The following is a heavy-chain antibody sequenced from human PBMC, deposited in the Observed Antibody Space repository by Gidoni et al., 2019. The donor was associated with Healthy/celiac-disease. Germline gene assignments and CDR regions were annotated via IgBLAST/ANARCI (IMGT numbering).Heavy chain of an antibody. CDR3: ASGIIVSGYDF. CDR1: GGSISSSSYY. D-gene: IGHD5-12*01. Sequence: QLQLQESGPGLVKPSETLSLTCTVSGGSISSSSYYWGWIRRPPGKGLEWIGSIYYSGGTYYNPSLKSRVTISVDTSKNQFSLKLSSVTAADTAVYYCASGIIVSGYDFWGQGTLVTVSS. J-gene: IGHJ4*02. V-gene: IGHV4-39*01. CDR2: IYYSGGT.